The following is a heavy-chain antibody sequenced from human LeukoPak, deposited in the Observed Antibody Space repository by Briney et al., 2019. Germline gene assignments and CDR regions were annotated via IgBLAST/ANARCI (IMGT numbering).Heavy chain of an antibody. V-gene: IGHV4-34*01. CDR1: GGTFSGYY. D-gene: IGHD6-6*01. CDR3: AGGHSIAGVDAKAIPFDY. Sequence: SETLTLTCAVYGGTFSGYYWSWIRQPPGKGLEWIGEINQSGSTKYNVSLKSRVTIIVDTYKNQLPLKQISVTAADTAVYYYAGGHSIAGVDAKAIPFDYWGQGTLVTVSS. J-gene: IGHJ4*02. CDR2: INQSGST.